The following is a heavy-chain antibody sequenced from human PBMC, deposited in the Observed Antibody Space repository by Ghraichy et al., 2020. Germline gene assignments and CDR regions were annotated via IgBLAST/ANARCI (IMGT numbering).Heavy chain of an antibody. V-gene: IGHV3-7*01. CDR2: VNQGGSAK. CDR1: GFTFRSNW. D-gene: IGHD2-2*01. Sequence: GGSLRLSCAASGFTFRSNWMSWVRQAPGKGLEWVANVNQGGSAKFYVDSVEGRFTISRDNAKNSLYLQMNSLRVEDTAAYYCVRECSTTCYYGMDVWGQGTAVIVSS. J-gene: IGHJ6*02. CDR3: VRECSTTCYYGMDV.